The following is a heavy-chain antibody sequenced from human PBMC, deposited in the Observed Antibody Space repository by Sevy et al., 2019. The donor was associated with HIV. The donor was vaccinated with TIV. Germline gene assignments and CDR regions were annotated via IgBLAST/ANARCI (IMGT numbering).Heavy chain of an antibody. CDR3: AXXXSXXXXXX. Sequence: SETLSLTXTVXXXXXXXXXYXWSWXRXHPGXGXEWIGXXXXSGTTYYNPSLKSRVTISVDTSKNQFSLKLSSVTAADTAVYYXAXXXSXXXXXXWGQXTLVTVSS. CDR1: XXXXXXXXYX. J-gene: IGHJ4*02. V-gene: IGHV4-31*02. CDR2: XXXSGTT.